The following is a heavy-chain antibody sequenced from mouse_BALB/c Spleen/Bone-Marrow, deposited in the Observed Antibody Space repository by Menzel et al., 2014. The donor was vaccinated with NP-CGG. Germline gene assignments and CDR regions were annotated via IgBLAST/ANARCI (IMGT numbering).Heavy chain of an antibody. CDR1: GDSITSGY. Sequence: EVHLVESGPSLVKPSQTLSLTCSVTGDSITSGYWNWIRKFPGNKLEYMGYITYSGYTYYNPSLKSRISFTRDTSKNQFYLQLNSVTTEDTATYYCARSPYDGYYVFAYWGQGTLVTVSA. J-gene: IGHJ3*01. CDR3: ARSPYDGYYVFAY. V-gene: IGHV3-8*02. CDR2: ITYSGYT. D-gene: IGHD2-3*01.